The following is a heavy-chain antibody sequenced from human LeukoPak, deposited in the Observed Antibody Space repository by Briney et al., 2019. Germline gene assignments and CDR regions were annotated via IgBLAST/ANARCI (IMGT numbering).Heavy chain of an antibody. D-gene: IGHD3-22*01. CDR1: GFTFSSYA. CDR2: ISGSGDNT. V-gene: IGHV3-23*01. CDR3: AKGSYYDSSGSFYFDY. Sequence: LTGGSLRLSCAASGFTFSSYAMSWVRQAPGKGLEWVSAISGSGDNTYYADSVKGRFTISRDNSKNTLYVQVNGLGTEDTAAYYCAKGSYYDSSGSFYFDYWGQGTLVTVSS. J-gene: IGHJ4*02.